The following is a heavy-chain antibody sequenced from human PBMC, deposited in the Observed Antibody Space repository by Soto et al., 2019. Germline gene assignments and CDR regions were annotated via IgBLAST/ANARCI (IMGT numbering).Heavy chain of an antibody. CDR1: GFTVSSTY. V-gene: IGHV3-53*01. J-gene: IGHJ4*02. D-gene: IGHD6-19*01. CDR2: IYSGHSA. CDR3: ARDAPSLGGWYEYEY. Sequence: GASLTLSCAASGFTVSSTYMSCVSQAPGKGLEWVSVIYSGHSAYYADSVKGRFTISRDNSKNTLYLQMNSLRAEDTAVYYCARDAPSLGGWYEYEYWGQGTLLTVSS.